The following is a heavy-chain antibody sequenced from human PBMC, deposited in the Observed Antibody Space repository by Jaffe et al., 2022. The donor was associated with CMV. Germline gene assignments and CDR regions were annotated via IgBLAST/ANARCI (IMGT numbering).Heavy chain of an antibody. CDR3: ASGIVGPHQSSFGS. D-gene: IGHD2-21*01. V-gene: IGHV1-69*01. Sequence: QAQLVQSGAEVKKPGSSVKVSCKASGGAFNNFAINWVRQAPGRGLEWMGGLIPTFGAPNYAQSFQDRVTISADRSASTGYMELVSLTSEDTAVYYCASGIVGPHQSSFGSWGQGTLVTVSS. J-gene: IGHJ4*02. CDR1: GGAFNNFA. CDR2: LIPTFGAP.